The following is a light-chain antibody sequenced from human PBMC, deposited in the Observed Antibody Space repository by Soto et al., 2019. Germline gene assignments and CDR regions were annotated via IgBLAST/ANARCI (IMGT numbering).Light chain of an antibody. J-gene: IGLJ2*01. CDR2: EVS. V-gene: IGLV2-14*01. CDR1: SSDVGGYNY. Sequence: QSALTQPASVSGSPGQSITISCTGTSSDVGGYNYVSWYQQHPGKAPKLMIYEVSNRPSGVSNRFSGSKSGNTASLTISGLQAEDEADYHCSSYRTTTVLFGGGTKVTVL. CDR3: SSYRTTTVL.